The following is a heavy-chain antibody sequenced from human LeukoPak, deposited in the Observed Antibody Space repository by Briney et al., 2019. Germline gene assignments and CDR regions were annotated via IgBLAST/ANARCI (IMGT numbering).Heavy chain of an antibody. J-gene: IGHJ4*02. D-gene: IGHD3-22*01. Sequence: GGSLRLSCAASGFTFSSYWMSWVRQAPGKGLEWVANIKQDGSEKYYVDSVKGRFTISRDNSKNTLYLQMNSLRAEDTAVYYCAKDEGDSSGYPDYWGQGTLVTVSS. V-gene: IGHV3-7*01. CDR3: AKDEGDSSGYPDY. CDR1: GFTFSSYW. CDR2: IKQDGSEK.